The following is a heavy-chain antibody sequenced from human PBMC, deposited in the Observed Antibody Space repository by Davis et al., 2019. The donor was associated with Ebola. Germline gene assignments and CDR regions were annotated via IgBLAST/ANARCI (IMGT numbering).Heavy chain of an antibody. D-gene: IGHD6-19*01. J-gene: IGHJ5*02. V-gene: IGHV3-53*01. Sequence: PGGSLRLSCAASGFTVSSNYMSWVRQAPGKGLEWVSVIYSGGSTYYADSVKGRFTISRDNSKNTLYLQMNSLRAEDTAVYYCAQLPTGYSSGWNLPWGQGTLVTVSS. CDR2: IYSGGST. CDR3: AQLPTGYSSGWNLP. CDR1: GFTVSSNY.